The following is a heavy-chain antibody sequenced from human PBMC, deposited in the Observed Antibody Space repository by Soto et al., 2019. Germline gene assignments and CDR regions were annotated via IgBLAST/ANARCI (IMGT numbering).Heavy chain of an antibody. CDR1: GDTFSFYS. CDR2: VNPILSMS. CDR3: ATSYGSGYRAFDY. J-gene: IGHJ4*02. D-gene: IGHD3-10*01. Sequence: QVQLVQSGAEVKRPGSSVKVSCKASGDTFSFYSINWVRQAPGLGLVWMGRVNPILSMSNYAQRFQGRVTMTADKSTSTAYMELSGLRSEDTAMYYCATSYGSGYRAFDYWGQGALVTVSS. V-gene: IGHV1-69*04.